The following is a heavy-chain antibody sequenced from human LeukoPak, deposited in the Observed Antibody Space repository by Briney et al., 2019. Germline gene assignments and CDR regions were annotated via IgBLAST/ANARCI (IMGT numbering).Heavy chain of an antibody. CDR1: GFTFSSYG. Sequence: PGGSLRLSCAASGFTFSSYGMSWVRQAPGKGLEWVSSISGSSSDIYYADSVKGRFTISRDNSKNSLYLQMKSLRAEDTALYYCGRRGYHDYSGFDYWGQGTLVTVSS. D-gene: IGHD1-26*01. J-gene: IGHJ4*02. V-gene: IGHV3-21*01. CDR3: GRRGYHDYSGFDY. CDR2: ISGSSSDI.